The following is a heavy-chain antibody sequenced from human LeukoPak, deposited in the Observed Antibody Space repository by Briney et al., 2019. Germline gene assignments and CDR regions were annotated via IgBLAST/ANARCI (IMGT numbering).Heavy chain of an antibody. J-gene: IGHJ4*02. CDR3: ARYYGGNHDY. CDR1: GGSISSGGYY. D-gene: IGHD4-23*01. Sequence: SETLSLTCTVSGGSISSGGYYWTWIRQPPGKGLEWIGDIYYSGTTNYNPSLKSRVTISVDTSKNHFSLKLSSVTAADTAVYYCARYYGGNHDYWGQGTLVTVSS. CDR2: IYYSGTT. V-gene: IGHV4-61*08.